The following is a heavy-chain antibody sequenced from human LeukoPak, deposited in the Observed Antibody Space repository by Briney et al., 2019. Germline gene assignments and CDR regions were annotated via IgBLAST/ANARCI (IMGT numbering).Heavy chain of an antibody. J-gene: IGHJ4*02. CDR1: GYSISSGYY. CDR3: ARDKGPSTVTTDGFDY. D-gene: IGHD4-17*01. V-gene: IGHV4-38-2*02. Sequence: SEPLSLTCTVSGYSISSGYYWGWIRQPPGKGLEWIGSIYHSGSTYYNPSLKSRVTISVDTSKNQFSPKLSSVTAADTAVYYCARDKGPSTVTTDGFDYWGQGTLVTVSS. CDR2: IYHSGST.